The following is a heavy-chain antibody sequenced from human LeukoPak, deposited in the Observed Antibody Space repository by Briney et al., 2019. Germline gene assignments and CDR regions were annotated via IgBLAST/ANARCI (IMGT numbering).Heavy chain of an antibody. Sequence: GGSLRLSCTASGFTFSSYSMNWVRQAPGKGLEWVSSITSSSDYVYYADSVKGRFTISRDNAENSLHPQMNSLRADDTAVYYCAREFKSGYGMWAWGQGTLVTVSS. D-gene: IGHD5-18*01. CDR3: AREFKSGYGMWA. J-gene: IGHJ5*02. CDR1: GFTFSSYS. V-gene: IGHV3-21*01. CDR2: ITSSSDYV.